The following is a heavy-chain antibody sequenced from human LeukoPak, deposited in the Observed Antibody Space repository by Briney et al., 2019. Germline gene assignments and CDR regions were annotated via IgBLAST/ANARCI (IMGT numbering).Heavy chain of an antibody. CDR2: IYHSGST. CDR3: ARDGVDTAMASYWYFDL. V-gene: IGHV4-4*02. CDR1: GGSISSSNW. D-gene: IGHD5-18*01. J-gene: IGHJ2*01. Sequence: PSGTLSLTCAVSGGSISSSNWWSWVRQPPGKGLEWIGEIYHSGSTNYNPFLKSRVTISVDKSKNQFSLKLSSVTAADTAVYYCARDGVDTAMASYWYFDLWGRGTLVTVSS.